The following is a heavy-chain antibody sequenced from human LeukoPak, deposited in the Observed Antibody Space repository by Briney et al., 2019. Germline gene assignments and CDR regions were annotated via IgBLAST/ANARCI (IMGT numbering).Heavy chain of an antibody. D-gene: IGHD3-3*01. V-gene: IGHV4-34*01. CDR2: INHSGST. CDR3: ARRISRVERGRFDY. Sequence: SETLSLTCAVYGGSFSGYYWSWIRQPPGKGLEWIGEINHSGSTNYNPSLKSRVTISVDTSKNQFSLKLSSVTAADTAVYYCARRISRVERGRFDYWGQGTLVTVSS. CDR1: GGSFSGYY. J-gene: IGHJ4*02.